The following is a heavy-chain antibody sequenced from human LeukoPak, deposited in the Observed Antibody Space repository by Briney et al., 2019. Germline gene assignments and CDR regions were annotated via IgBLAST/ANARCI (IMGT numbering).Heavy chain of an antibody. J-gene: IGHJ4*02. CDR3: ARGGGYRYCCSTSCYNFDY. D-gene: IGHD2-2*01. Sequence: ASVKVSCKASGYTFTGYYMHWVRQAPGQGLEWMGWINPNSGGTSYAQKFQGRVTMTRDTSISTAYMELSRLRSDDTAVYYCARGGGYRYCCSTSCYNFDYWGQGTLVTVSS. V-gene: IGHV1-2*02. CDR1: GYTFTGYY. CDR2: INPNSGGT.